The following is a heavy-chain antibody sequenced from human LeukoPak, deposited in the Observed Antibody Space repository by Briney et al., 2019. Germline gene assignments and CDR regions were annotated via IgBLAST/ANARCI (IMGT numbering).Heavy chain of an antibody. CDR1: GFTVSSNY. CDR3: ARFVANWNPGGMDV. J-gene: IGHJ6*02. Sequence: GGSLRLSCAASGFTVSSNYMSWVRQAPGKGLEWVSVIYSGGSTYYADSVKGRFTISRHNSKNTLYLQMNSLRAEDTAVYYCARFVANWNPGGMDVWGQGTTVIVSS. CDR2: IYSGGST. V-gene: IGHV3-53*04. D-gene: IGHD1-20*01.